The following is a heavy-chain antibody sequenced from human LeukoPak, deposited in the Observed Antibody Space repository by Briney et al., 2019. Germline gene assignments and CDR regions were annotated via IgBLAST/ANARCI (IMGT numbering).Heavy chain of an antibody. V-gene: IGHV1-69*06. J-gene: IGHJ6*03. D-gene: IGHD3-3*01. CDR1: GYTFTSYG. Sequence: VASVKVSCKASGYTFTSYGISWVRQAPGQGREWMGGIIPIFGTANYAQKFQGRVTITADKSTSTAYMELSSLRSEDTAVYYCAGARPHYDFWSGYSLYYYYYYMDVWGKGTTVTVSS. CDR3: AGARPHYDFWSGYSLYYYYYYMDV. CDR2: IIPIFGTA.